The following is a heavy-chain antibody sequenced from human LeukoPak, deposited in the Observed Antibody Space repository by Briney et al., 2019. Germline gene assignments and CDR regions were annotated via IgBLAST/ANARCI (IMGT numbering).Heavy chain of an antibody. J-gene: IGHJ6*02. CDR2: IYYSGST. CDR1: GGSISSYY. CDR3: ARDPIVRGYSYGTLYYYYGMDV. Sequence: SETLSLTCTVSGGSISSYYWSWIRQPPGKGLEWLGYIYYSGSTNYNPSLKSRVTISVDTSKNQFSLKLSSVTAADTAVYYCARDPIVRGYSYGTLYYYYGMDVWGQGTTVTVSS. V-gene: IGHV4-59*01. D-gene: IGHD5-18*01.